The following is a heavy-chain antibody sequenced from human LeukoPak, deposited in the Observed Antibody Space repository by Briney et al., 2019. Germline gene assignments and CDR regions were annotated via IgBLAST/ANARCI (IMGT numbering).Heavy chain of an antibody. CDR2: ISGSGGST. Sequence: GGSLRLSCAASGFTFSSYAMSWVRQAPGKGLKWVSAISGSGGSTYYADSVKGRFTISRDNSKNTLYLQMNSLRAEDTAVYYCAHASSSWYPNYYYGMDVWGQGTTVTVSS. V-gene: IGHV3-23*01. CDR1: GFTFSSYA. CDR3: AHASSSWYPNYYYGMDV. D-gene: IGHD6-13*01. J-gene: IGHJ6*02.